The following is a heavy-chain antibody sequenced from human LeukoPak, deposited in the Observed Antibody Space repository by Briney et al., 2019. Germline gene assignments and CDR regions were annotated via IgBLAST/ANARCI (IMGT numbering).Heavy chain of an antibody. Sequence: SVKVSCKASGGTFSSYAISWVRQAPGQGLEWMGGIIPIFGTANYAQKFQGRVTITADKSTSTAYMELSSLRSEDTAVYYCATGRELFQKAFDYWGQGTLVTVSS. V-gene: IGHV1-69*06. J-gene: IGHJ4*02. CDR2: IIPIFGTA. D-gene: IGHD3-10*01. CDR3: ATGRELFQKAFDY. CDR1: GGTFSSYA.